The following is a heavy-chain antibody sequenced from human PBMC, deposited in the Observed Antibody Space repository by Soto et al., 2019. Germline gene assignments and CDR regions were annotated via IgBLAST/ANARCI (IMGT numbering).Heavy chain of an antibody. V-gene: IGHV4-59*01. CDR1: GGSFSSYY. J-gene: IGHJ4*02. D-gene: IGHD4-17*01. CDR2: IYYSGST. Sequence: SETLSLTCTVSGGSFSSYYWSWIRQPPGEGLERIGSIYYSGSTNYNPSLKSRVTISIDTSKSLFPLKLSSLTSADTAVYFCARAYYGDYPYFDYWGQGALVTVSS. CDR3: ARAYYGDYPYFDY.